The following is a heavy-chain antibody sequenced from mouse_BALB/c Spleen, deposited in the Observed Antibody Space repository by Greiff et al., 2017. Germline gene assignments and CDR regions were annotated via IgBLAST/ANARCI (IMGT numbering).Heavy chain of an antibody. J-gene: IGHJ4*01. V-gene: IGHV5-12-1*01. CDR1: GFAFSSYD. CDR2: ISSGGGST. D-gene: IGHD1-1*01. CDR3: ARYYYYGSSYYAMDY. Sequence: EVQVVESGGGLVKPGGSLKLSCAASGFAFSSYDMSWVRQTPAKRLEWVAYISSGGGSTYYPDTVKGRFTISRDNAKNTLYLQMSSLKSEDTAMYYCARYYYYGSSYYAMDYWGQGTSVTVSS.